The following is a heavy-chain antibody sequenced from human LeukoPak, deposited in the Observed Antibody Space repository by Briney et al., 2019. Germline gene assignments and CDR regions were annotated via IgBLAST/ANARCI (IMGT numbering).Heavy chain of an antibody. V-gene: IGHV3-7*01. CDR3: ARDTTYYDFWSGYSNFDY. CDR2: IKQDGSEK. CDR1: GFTFSSYW. D-gene: IGHD3-3*01. J-gene: IGHJ4*02. Sequence: GGSLRLSCAASGFTFSSYWMSWVRQAPGKGLEWVANIKQDGSEKYYVDSVKGRFTISGDNAKNSLYLQMNSLRAEDTAVYYCARDTTYYDFWSGYSNFDYWGQGTLVTVSS.